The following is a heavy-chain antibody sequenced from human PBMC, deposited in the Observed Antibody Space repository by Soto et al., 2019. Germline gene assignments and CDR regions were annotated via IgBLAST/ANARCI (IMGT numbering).Heavy chain of an antibody. D-gene: IGHD2-21*02. Sequence: SETLSVTCTGSGGYISGYYWIWIRQPPGKGLEWIGYMYNTGSTVYNPSFKSRVTISVDTSKSQFSLSLNSVTAADTAIYYCARDLWGYCGTGCYPLDVWGQGTTVT. J-gene: IGHJ6*02. V-gene: IGHV4-59*01. CDR2: MYNTGST. CDR1: GGYISGYY. CDR3: ARDLWGYCGTGCYPLDV.